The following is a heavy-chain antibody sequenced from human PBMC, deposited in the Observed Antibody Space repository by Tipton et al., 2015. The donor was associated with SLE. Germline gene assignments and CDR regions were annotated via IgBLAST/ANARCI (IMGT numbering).Heavy chain of an antibody. Sequence: TLSLTCNVSGDSIRSSHYWCWIRQPPGKGLEWIGYIYYSGSTNYNPSIKSRVTISFDTSKNHFSLSLRSVTAADTAVYYCARNPGIAAEGYFDPWGQGTLVTVSS. D-gene: IGHD6-13*01. CDR1: GDSIRSSHY. V-gene: IGHV4-59*11. CDR3: ARNPGIAAEGYFDP. J-gene: IGHJ5*02. CDR2: IYYSGST.